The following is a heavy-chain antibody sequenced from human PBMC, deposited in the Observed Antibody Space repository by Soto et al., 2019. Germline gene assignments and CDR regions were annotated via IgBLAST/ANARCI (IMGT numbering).Heavy chain of an antibody. CDR3: ARDGYSYGSPFDY. D-gene: IGHD5-18*01. Sequence: GGSLRLSCAASGFTFSSYEMNWVRQAPGKGLEWVSYISTSGDTKYYADSVKGRFTISRDNAKNSLYLQMNSLRAEDTAVYYCARDGYSYGSPFDYWGQGTLVTVSS. V-gene: IGHV3-48*03. J-gene: IGHJ4*02. CDR1: GFTFSSYE. CDR2: ISTSGDTK.